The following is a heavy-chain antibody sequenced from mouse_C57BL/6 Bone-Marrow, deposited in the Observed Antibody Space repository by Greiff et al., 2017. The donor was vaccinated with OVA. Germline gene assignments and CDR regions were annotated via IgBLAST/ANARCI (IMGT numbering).Heavy chain of an antibody. Sequence: VKLVESGPELVKPGASVKISCKASGYAFSSSWLNWVKQRPGKGLEWIGRIYPGDGDTNYNGKFKGKATLTADKSSSTAYMQLSSLTSEDSAVYFCAAGGYYAFFDYWGQGTTLTVSS. D-gene: IGHD2-3*01. V-gene: IGHV1-82*01. CDR1: GYAFSSSW. CDR3: AAGGYYAFFDY. J-gene: IGHJ2*01. CDR2: IYPGDGDT.